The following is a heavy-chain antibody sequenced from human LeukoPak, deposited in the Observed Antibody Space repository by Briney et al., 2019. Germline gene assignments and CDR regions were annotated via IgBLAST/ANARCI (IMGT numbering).Heavy chain of an antibody. V-gene: IGHV3-74*01. CDR3: ARDGYLDY. D-gene: IGHD5-18*01. CDR2: IQRDGSSP. CDR1: GFAYSGSS. Sequence: KPGGSLRLSCTASGFAYSGSSMHWVRQAPGKGLEWVSGIQRDGSSPTYADSVKGRFTISRDNAKNSVYLQMNSLRAEDTATYYCARDGYLDYWGQGTLVTVSS. J-gene: IGHJ4*02.